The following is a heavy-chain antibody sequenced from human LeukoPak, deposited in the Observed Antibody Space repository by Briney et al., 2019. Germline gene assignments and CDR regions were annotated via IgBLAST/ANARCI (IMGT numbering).Heavy chain of an antibody. J-gene: IGHJ4*02. CDR1: GFTFSSYA. CDR3: ARGSYGYGFDY. Sequence: PGGSLRLSCAASGFTFSSYAMHWVRQAPGKGLEYVSAISSNGGSTYYANSVKGRFTISRDNSKNTLYLQMGSLRAEDMAVYYCARGSYGYGFDYWGQGTLVTVSS. V-gene: IGHV3-64*01. CDR2: ISSNGGST. D-gene: IGHD5-18*01.